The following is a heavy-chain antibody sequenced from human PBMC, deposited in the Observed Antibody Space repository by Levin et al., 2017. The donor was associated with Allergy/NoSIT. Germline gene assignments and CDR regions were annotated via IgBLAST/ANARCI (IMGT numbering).Heavy chain of an antibody. Sequence: GESLKISCAASGFTFSSYAMSWVRQAPGKGLEWVSAISGSGGSTYYADSVKGRFTISRDNSKNTLYLQMNSLRAEDTAVYYCANDYGDYARLFDYWGQGTLVTVSS. J-gene: IGHJ4*02. CDR3: ANDYGDYARLFDY. CDR2: ISGSGGST. D-gene: IGHD4-17*01. CDR1: GFTFSSYA. V-gene: IGHV3-23*01.